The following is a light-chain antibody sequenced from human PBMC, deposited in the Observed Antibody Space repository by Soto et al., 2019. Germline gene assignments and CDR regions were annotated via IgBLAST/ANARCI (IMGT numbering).Light chain of an antibody. V-gene: IGLV2-23*03. CDR3: CSYARSSTFGYV. J-gene: IGLJ1*01. CDR1: SSDVGSYNL. CDR2: EGS. Sequence: QSALTQPASVSGSPGQSITISCTGTSSDVGSYNLVSWYQQHPGKAPKLMIYEGSKRPSGVSNRFSGSKSGNTASLTISGLQAEDEADYYCCSYARSSTFGYVFGTGTKLTVL.